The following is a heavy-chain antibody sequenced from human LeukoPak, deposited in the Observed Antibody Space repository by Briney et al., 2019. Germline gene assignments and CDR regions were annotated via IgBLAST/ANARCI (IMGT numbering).Heavy chain of an antibody. CDR3: ARGSSIVVAGGYFDY. Sequence: PSETLSLTCTVSGGSISSSSYYWGWIRQPPGKGLEWIGSIYHSGNTYCNPSLKSRVTISVDTSKNQFSLTLSSVTAADTAVYYCARGSSIVVAGGYFDYWGQGTLVTVSS. D-gene: IGHD3-22*01. V-gene: IGHV4-39*07. CDR1: GGSISSSSYY. J-gene: IGHJ4*02. CDR2: IYHSGNT.